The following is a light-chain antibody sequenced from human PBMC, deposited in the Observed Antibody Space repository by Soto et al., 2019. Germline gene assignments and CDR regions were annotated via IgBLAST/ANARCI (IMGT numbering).Light chain of an antibody. Sequence: DIQMTQSPSTVSASVGDRVTITCRASQSISSWLAWYQQKPGKAPKLLIYKASSLESGVPSRFSGSGSGTEFTLTISSLQPEDFASYYCQQYNSYSWTFGQGTKVEIK. V-gene: IGKV1-5*03. CDR3: QQYNSYSWT. CDR1: QSISSW. CDR2: KAS. J-gene: IGKJ1*01.